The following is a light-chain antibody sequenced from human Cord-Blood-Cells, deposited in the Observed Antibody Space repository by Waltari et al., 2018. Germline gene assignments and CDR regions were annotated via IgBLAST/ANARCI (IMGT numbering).Light chain of an antibody. CDR2: GAP. CDR3: QQYNNWPMYT. CDR1: QRVSSN. V-gene: IGKV3-15*01. Sequence: EIVMTQSPATLSVSPGERATLSCRASQRVSSNLAWYQQKPGQAPRLLIYGAPTRATGIPARFSGSGSGTEFTLTISSLQSEDFAVYYCQQYNNWPMYTFGQGTKLEIK. J-gene: IGKJ2*01.